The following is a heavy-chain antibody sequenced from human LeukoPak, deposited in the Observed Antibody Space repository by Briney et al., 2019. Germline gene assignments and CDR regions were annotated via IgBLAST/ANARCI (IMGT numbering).Heavy chain of an antibody. Sequence: PSETLSLTCTVSGGSISSNGYYWGWIRQPPGKGLEWIGSFYYTGSTFYSPSLKSRVTISVDTSKNQFSLKLSSVTAADTAVYYCARESGWYDDYWGQGTLVTVFS. J-gene: IGHJ4*02. D-gene: IGHD6-19*01. CDR1: GGSISSNGYY. V-gene: IGHV4-39*07. CDR3: ARESGWYDDY. CDR2: FYYTGST.